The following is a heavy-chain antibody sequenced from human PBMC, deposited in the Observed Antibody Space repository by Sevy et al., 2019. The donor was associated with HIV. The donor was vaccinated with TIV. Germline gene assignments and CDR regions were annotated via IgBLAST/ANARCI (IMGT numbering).Heavy chain of an antibody. V-gene: IGHV3-30*18. CDR1: GFTFSNYG. Sequence: GGSLRLSCVASGFTFSNYGVLWVRQAPGKGLEWVAFISDDGSNKYYEDSVKGRFTISRDNSKNTLFLQMNRLRAEDTAVYYCAKENIPHYYGSGSSNWGQGTLVTVSS. CDR2: ISDDGSNK. D-gene: IGHD3-10*01. CDR3: AKENIPHYYGSGSSN. J-gene: IGHJ1*01.